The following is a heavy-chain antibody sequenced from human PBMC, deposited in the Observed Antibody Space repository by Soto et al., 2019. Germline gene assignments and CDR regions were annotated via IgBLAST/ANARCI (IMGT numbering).Heavy chain of an antibody. Sequence: QVQLVQSGAEVKKPGASVKVSCKASGYTFTSYDINWVRQATGQGLEWMGWMNPNSGNTGYAQKFQGRATMTRNTSISTAYMELSSLRSEDTAVYYCARGPDIEVVPAAIGDYYYGMDVWGQGTTVTVSS. CDR3: ARGPDIEVVPAAIGDYYYGMDV. CDR2: MNPNSGNT. J-gene: IGHJ6*02. V-gene: IGHV1-8*01. CDR1: GYTFTSYD. D-gene: IGHD2-2*01.